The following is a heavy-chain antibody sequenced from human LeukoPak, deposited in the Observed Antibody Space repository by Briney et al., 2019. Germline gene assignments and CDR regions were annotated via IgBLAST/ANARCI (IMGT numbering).Heavy chain of an antibody. CDR1: GFTFDHYA. CDR2: ISWNSGSL. CDR3: AKDHSYYYDSSDYFDS. Sequence: PGRSLRLSCEASGFTFDHYAMHWVRQAPGKGLEWVSGISWNSGSLGYADSVKGRFTISRDNAKNSLHLQMNSLRAEDTALYYCAKDHSYYYDSSDYFDSWGRGTLVIVSS. V-gene: IGHV3-9*01. D-gene: IGHD3-22*01. J-gene: IGHJ4*02.